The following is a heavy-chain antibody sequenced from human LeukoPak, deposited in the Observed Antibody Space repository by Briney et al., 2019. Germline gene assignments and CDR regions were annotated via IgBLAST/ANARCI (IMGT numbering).Heavy chain of an antibody. CDR3: AKGRCGDSSCWYFDA. CDR2: ISGSGSRGSGITGGNT. Sequence: GGSVRLSCAASGFMFSSYAMTWGRQAPGKGLEWVALISGSGSRGSGITGGNTYYADSVKGRFSISRDDSQNTVYLQMNSLRVEDTATYFCAKGRCGDSSCWYFDAWAKGTRVTVSP. J-gene: IGHJ4*02. V-gene: IGHV3-23*01. CDR1: GFMFSSYA. D-gene: IGHD6-13*01.